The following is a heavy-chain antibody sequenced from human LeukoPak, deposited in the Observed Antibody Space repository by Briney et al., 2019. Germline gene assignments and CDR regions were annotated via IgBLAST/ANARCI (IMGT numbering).Heavy chain of an antibody. CDR3: ARNSRSTMIVVAMAY. CDR2: ISYDGSNK. V-gene: IGHV3-30-3*01. D-gene: IGHD3-22*01. CDR1: GFTFSSYA. J-gene: IGHJ4*02. Sequence: PGGSLRLSCAASGFTFSSYAMHWVRQAPGKGLEWVAVISYDGSNKYYADSVKGRFTISRDNSKNTLYLQMNSLRAEDTAVYYCARNSRSTMIVVAMAYWGQGTLVTVSS.